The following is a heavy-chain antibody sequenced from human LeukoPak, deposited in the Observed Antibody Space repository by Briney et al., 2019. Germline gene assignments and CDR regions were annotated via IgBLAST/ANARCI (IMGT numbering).Heavy chain of an antibody. CDR2: IYYSGST. Sequence: SETLSLTCTVSGGSISSYYWSRIRQPPGKGLEWIGYIYYSGSTNYNPSLKSRVTISVDTSKNQFSLKLSSVTAADTAVYYCERDRNSGYFDYWGQGTLVTVSS. CDR3: ERDRNSGYFDY. J-gene: IGHJ4*02. CDR1: GGSISSYY. D-gene: IGHD3-22*01. V-gene: IGHV4-59*01.